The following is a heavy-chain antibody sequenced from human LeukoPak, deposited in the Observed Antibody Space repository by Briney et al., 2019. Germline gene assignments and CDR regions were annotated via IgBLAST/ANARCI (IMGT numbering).Heavy chain of an antibody. D-gene: IGHD1-26*01. CDR1: GGTFSSYA. CDR2: IIPIFGTA. Sequence: GASVKVSCKASGGTFSSYAISWVRQAPGQGLEWMGGIIPIFGTANYAQKFQGRVTITADESTSTAYMELSSPRSEDTAVYYCARAAPAPHSGSLWYFDYWGQGTLVTVSS. J-gene: IGHJ4*02. CDR3: ARAAPAPHSGSLWYFDY. V-gene: IGHV1-69*13.